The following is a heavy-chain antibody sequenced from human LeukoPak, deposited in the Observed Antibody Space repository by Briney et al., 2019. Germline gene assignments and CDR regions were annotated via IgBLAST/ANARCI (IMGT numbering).Heavy chain of an antibody. CDR3: ARDIWGSSSVMDY. CDR1: GFTFSSYA. CDR2: ISYDGSNK. V-gene: IGHV3-30-3*01. D-gene: IGHD6-6*01. J-gene: IGHJ4*02. Sequence: GGSLRLSCAASGFTFSSYAMHWVRQAPGKGLEWVAVISYDGSNKYYADSVKGRFTISRDNSKNTLYLQMNSLRAEDTAVYYCARDIWGSSSVMDYWGQGTLVTVSS.